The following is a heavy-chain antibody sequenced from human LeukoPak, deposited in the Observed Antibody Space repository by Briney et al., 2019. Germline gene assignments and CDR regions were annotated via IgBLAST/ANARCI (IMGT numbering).Heavy chain of an antibody. J-gene: IGHJ4*02. CDR1: GFTVSSNY. CDR2: IYSGGST. D-gene: IGHD2-15*01. V-gene: IGHV3-66*01. CDR3: AKDRMEDLRYCSGGSCNPSDY. Sequence: SGGSLRLSCAASGFTVSSNYMSWVRQAPGKGLEWVSVIYSGGSTYYTDSVKGRFTISRDNSKNTLYLQMNSLRAEDTAVYYCAKDRMEDLRYCSGGSCNPSDYWGQGTLVTVSS.